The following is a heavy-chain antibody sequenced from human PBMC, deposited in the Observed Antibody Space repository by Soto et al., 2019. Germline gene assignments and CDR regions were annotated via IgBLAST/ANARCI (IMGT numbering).Heavy chain of an antibody. CDR3: AHELSGYYYAMDV. CDR2: IYWNGNE. V-gene: IGHV2-5*01. J-gene: IGHJ6*02. Sequence: QITLRESGPTLVKPTQTLTLTCAYSGFSFSTTGVGVGWFRQPPGQALQWLALIYWNGNERYSPSLNGRLTVTKDTSKNQVLLTMTKVDPVDTATYYCAHELSGYYYAMDVWGPGTNVTVSS. CDR1: GFSFSTTGVG. D-gene: IGHD1-1*01.